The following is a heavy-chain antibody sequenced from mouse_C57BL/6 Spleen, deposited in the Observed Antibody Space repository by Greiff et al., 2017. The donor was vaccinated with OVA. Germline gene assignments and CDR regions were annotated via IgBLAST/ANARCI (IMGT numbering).Heavy chain of an antibody. Sequence: QVQLQQPGAELVMPGASVKLSCKASCYTFTSYWMHWVKQRPGQGLEWIGEIDPSDSYTNYNQKFKGKSTLTVNKSSSTAYMQLSSLTSEDSAVYDCARRIYYYGSSYFDYWGQGTTLTVSS. CDR1: CYTFTSYW. V-gene: IGHV1-69*01. CDR2: IDPSDSYT. J-gene: IGHJ2*01. CDR3: ARRIYYYGSSYFDY. D-gene: IGHD1-1*01.